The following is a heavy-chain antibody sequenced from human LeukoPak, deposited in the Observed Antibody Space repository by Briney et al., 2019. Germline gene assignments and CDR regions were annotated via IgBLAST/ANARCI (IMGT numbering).Heavy chain of an antibody. CDR2: FDPEDGET. Sequence: ASVKVSCKVSGYTLTELSMHWVRQAPGKGLEWMGGFDPEDGETIYAQKFQGRVTMTRDTSITTAYMELSRLRSDDTAVYYCASARGSSSLESFDYWGQGTLVTVSS. J-gene: IGHJ4*02. V-gene: IGHV1-24*01. CDR1: GYTLTELS. CDR3: ASARGSSSLESFDY. D-gene: IGHD6-6*01.